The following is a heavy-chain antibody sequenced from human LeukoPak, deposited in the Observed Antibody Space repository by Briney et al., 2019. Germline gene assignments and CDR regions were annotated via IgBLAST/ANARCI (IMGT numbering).Heavy chain of an antibody. D-gene: IGHD3-16*01. CDR2: FDPEDGET. J-gene: IGHJ4*02. CDR3: AGITFYSSNFDY. Sequence: ASAKVSCKVSGYTLTELSMHWVRQAPGKGLEWMGGFDPEDGETIYAQKFQGRVTMTEDTSTDTAYMELSSLRSEDTAVYYCAGITFYSSNFDYWGQGTLVTVSS. V-gene: IGHV1-24*01. CDR1: GYTLTELS.